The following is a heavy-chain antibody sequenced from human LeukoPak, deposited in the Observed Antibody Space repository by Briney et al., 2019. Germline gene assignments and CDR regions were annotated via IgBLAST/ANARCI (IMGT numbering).Heavy chain of an antibody. J-gene: IGHJ4*02. CDR1: GFTFSSFG. CDR3: AKDKRYYGSGSYIFDY. V-gene: IGHV3-23*01. CDR2: ISGSGGTT. D-gene: IGHD3-10*01. Sequence: GGSLRLSCAASGFTFSSFGMSWVRQAPGQGLEWVSAISGSGGTTYYAVSAKGRFTISRDNSKNTLYLQMNSLRAEDTAVYYCAKDKRYYGSGSYIFDYWGQGTLVTVSS.